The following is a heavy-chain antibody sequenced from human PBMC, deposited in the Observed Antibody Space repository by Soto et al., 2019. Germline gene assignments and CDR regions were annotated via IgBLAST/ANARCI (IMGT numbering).Heavy chain of an antibody. CDR3: AKETSAYEIDY. J-gene: IGHJ4*02. V-gene: IGHV3-30-3*01. CDR2: ISYDGNTK. D-gene: IGHD5-12*01. CDR1: GFNFSGYA. Sequence: QVQLVESGGGVVQPGRSLRLSCAASGFNFSGYAMHWVRQAPGKGLEWVAVISYDGNTKYYADSVKGRFTVSRDNSKNTRYVQMNNLSAADTAMYYCAKETSAYEIDYWGQGTLVTVSS.